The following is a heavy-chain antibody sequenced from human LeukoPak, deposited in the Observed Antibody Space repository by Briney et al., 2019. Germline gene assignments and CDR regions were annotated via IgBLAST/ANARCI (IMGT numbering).Heavy chain of an antibody. J-gene: IGHJ6*03. CDR1: GISFSNHS. Sequence: PGGSLRLSCAASGISFSNHSMSWLRQAPGKGLEWVSLINGSGGHTYYVDSVKGRFTISRDNSTNRLYLQINSLRRDDTAVYYWLSASADKMRDGYNYNYYYMEVWGRGTTVTVSS. V-gene: IGHV3-23*01. D-gene: IGHD5-24*01. CDR2: INGSGGHT. CDR3: LSASADKMRDGYNYNYYYMEV.